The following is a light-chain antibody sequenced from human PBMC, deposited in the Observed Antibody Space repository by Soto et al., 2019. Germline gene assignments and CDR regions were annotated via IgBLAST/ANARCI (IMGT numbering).Light chain of an antibody. CDR3: QVWDSSGDWI. CDR2: NDN. V-gene: IGLV3-21*02. J-gene: IGLJ2*01. CDR1: NIGSKR. Sequence: SYELTQSSSVSVAPGQTARMTCGGNNIGSKRVHWYQHKAGQAPVLAVYNDNVRPSGIPERFSGSNSGNTATLIISRVEGGDGADYYCQVWDSSGDWIFGGGTKLTVL.